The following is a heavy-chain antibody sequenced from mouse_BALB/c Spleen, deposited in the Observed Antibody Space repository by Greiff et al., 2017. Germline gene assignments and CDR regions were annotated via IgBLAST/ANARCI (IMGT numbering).Heavy chain of an antibody. J-gene: IGHJ4*01. V-gene: IGHV5-6*01. CDR3: ARHEIGRYGNYEGYYAMDY. CDR2: ISSGGSYT. D-gene: IGHD2-1*01. Sequence: EVQGVESGGDLVKPGGSLKLSCAASGFTFSSYGMSWVRQTPDKRLEWVATISSGGSYTYYPDSVKGRFTISRDNAKNTLYLQMSSLKSEDTAMYYCARHEIGRYGNYEGYYAMDYWGQGTSVTVSS. CDR1: GFTFSSYG.